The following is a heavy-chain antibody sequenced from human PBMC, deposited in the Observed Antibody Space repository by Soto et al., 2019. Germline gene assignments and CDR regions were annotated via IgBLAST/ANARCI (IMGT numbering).Heavy chain of an antibody. J-gene: IGHJ5*02. CDR1: GGTFSSYA. CDR3: ARDDSAPSVRGVVISLWCDP. V-gene: IGHV1-69*13. Sequence: GASVNVSCKASGGTFSSYAISWVRQAPGQGLEWMGGIIPIFGTANYAQKFQGRVTITADESTSTAYMELSSLRSEDTAVYYCARDDSAPSVRGVVISLWCDPWGRGALVTVSS. D-gene: IGHD3-10*01. CDR2: IIPIFGTA.